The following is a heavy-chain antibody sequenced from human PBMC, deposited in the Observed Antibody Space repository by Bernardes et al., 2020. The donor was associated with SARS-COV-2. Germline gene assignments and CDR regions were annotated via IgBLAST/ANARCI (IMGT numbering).Heavy chain of an antibody. Sequence: ASVKVSCQASGYFFPSYGISWVRQAPGQGREGKGLVSVSNGKTTYAQILKGRVAITTDASTTTAYMELRSLRSDDTALYYGVRGHSESGGYSLFDRWGQGSLVHGAS. J-gene: IGHJ4*02. CDR2: VSVSNGKT. V-gene: IGHV1-18*01. D-gene: IGHD2-21*02. CDR1: GYFFPSYG. CDR3: VRGHSESGGYSLFDR.